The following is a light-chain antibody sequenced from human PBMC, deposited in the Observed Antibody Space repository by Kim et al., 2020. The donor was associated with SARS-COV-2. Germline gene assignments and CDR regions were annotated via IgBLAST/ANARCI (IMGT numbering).Light chain of an antibody. J-gene: IGLJ1*01. Sequence: QSALTQSASVSGSPGQSITISCTGTSSDVGGYNYVSWYQQPPGKAPKVMIYDVTKRPSGVSNRFSGSKSGNTASLTISGLQAEDEADYYCSSYTSISTYVFGTGTKVTVL. CDR3: SSYTSISTYV. CDR2: DVT. CDR1: SSDVGGYNY. V-gene: IGLV2-14*01.